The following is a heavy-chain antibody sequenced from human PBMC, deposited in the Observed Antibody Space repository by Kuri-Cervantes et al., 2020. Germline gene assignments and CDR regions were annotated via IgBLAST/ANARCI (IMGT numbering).Heavy chain of an antibody. D-gene: IGHD1-1*01. CDR2: ISYDGSNK. V-gene: IGHV3-30*03. J-gene: IGHJ5*02. CDR1: GFTFSSYG. CDR3: TRVYNMPFWLFDP. Sequence: GGSLRLSCAASGFTFSSYGMHWVRQAPGKGLEWVAVISYDGSNKYYADSVKGRFTISRDDSKSIAYLQMNSLKTEDTAVYYCTRVYNMPFWLFDPWGQGTLVTVSS.